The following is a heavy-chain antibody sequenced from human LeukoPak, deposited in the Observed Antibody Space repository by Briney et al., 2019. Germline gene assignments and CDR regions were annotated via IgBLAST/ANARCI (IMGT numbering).Heavy chain of an antibody. CDR1: GYTFTSYD. D-gene: IGHD3-3*01. J-gene: IGHJ4*02. CDR3: ASGSFDFWSGYYLDY. Sequence: ASVKVSCKASGYTFTSYDINWVQQATGQGLEWMGWMNPNSGNTGYAQKFQGRVTITRNTSISTAYMELSSLRSEDTAVYYCASGSFDFWSGYYLDYWGQGTLVTVSS. V-gene: IGHV1-8*03. CDR2: MNPNSGNT.